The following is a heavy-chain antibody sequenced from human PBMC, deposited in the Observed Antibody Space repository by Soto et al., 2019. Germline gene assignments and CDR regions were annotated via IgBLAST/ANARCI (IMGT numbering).Heavy chain of an antibody. CDR1: EFTFSNHD. Sequence: EVQLVESGGGLVQPGGSLRLSCAASEFTFSNHDMLWVRQPTGKGLEWVSAIGTAGNTYYPGSVRGRFTVSRDNARNSLYLQMNSLRVGDSAVYYCARDVKAADVYWYLDLWGRGTLVTVSS. CDR3: ARDVKAADVYWYLDL. CDR2: IGTAGNT. V-gene: IGHV3-13*01. J-gene: IGHJ2*01.